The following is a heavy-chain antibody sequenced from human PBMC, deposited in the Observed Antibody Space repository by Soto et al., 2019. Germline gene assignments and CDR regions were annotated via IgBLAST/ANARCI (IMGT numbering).Heavy chain of an antibody. Sequence: QVQLVQSGAEVKKPGASVKVSCKASGYTFTSYGISWVRQAPGQGLEWKGWISAYNGNTNYAQKLQGRVTMTTDTSTSTAYMELRSLRSDDTAVYYCARVEGYCSGGSCSTGGLFDPWGQGTLVTVSS. D-gene: IGHD2-15*01. CDR3: ARVEGYCSGGSCSTGGLFDP. J-gene: IGHJ5*02. V-gene: IGHV1-18*01. CDR1: GYTFTSYG. CDR2: ISAYNGNT.